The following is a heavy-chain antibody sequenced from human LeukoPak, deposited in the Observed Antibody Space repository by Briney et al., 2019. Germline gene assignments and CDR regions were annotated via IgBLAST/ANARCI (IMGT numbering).Heavy chain of an antibody. D-gene: IGHD3-22*01. CDR1: GFIFSNHW. J-gene: IGHJ4*02. CDR3: ARAPYYESSGPL. V-gene: IGHV3-7*01. Sequence: GGSLRLSCAASGFIFSNHWMSWVRQAPGKGLEWVANIRQDGAEKYYVDSVKGRFTISRDNAKNSVYLEMNSLRVEDTAVYFCARAPYYESSGPLWGQGTLVTVSS. CDR2: IRQDGAEK.